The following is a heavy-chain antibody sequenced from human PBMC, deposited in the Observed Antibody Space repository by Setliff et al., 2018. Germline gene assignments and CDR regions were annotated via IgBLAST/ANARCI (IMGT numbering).Heavy chain of an antibody. J-gene: IGHJ4*02. D-gene: IGHD6-19*01. CDR1: GGSFSGYY. V-gene: IGHV4-34*01. Sequence: SETLSLTCAVYGGSFSGYYWSWIRQPPGKGLEWIGEINHSGSINYNPSLKSRVTISVDTSKNQFSLKLSSVTAADTAVYYCARGYGYSSGWYRVYFDYWGQGTLVTVSS. CDR3: ARGYGYSSGWYRVYFDY. CDR2: INHSGSI.